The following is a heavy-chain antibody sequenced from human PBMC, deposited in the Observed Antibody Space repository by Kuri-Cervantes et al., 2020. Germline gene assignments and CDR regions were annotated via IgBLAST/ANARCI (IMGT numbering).Heavy chain of an antibody. Sequence: ASVKVSCKASGYTFTGYYMHWVRQAPGQGLEWMGWINPNSGGTNYAQRFQGRVTMTRDTSISTAYMELSRLRSDDTAVYYCASPRLGGMTLLDYWGQGTLVTVSS. CDR2: INPNSGGT. V-gene: IGHV1-2*02. CDR1: GYTFTGYY. J-gene: IGHJ4*02. D-gene: IGHD3-16*01. CDR3: ASPRLGGMTLLDY.